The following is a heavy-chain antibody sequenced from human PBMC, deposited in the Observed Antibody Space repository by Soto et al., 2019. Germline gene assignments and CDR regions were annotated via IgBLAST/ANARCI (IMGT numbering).Heavy chain of an antibody. CDR1: GSSITTYY. Sequence: PSETLSLTCTVSGSSITTYYWSWIPQPPWKGLEWIGYISYSGSTNYNPSLKSQVTISFDASKNQISLQVRSATAADAAVYYCARDLKEYCSDGKCNWFDPWGQGTLVTVS. CDR2: ISYSGST. CDR3: ARDLKEYCSDGKCNWFDP. J-gene: IGHJ5*02. V-gene: IGHV4-59*01. D-gene: IGHD2-15*01.